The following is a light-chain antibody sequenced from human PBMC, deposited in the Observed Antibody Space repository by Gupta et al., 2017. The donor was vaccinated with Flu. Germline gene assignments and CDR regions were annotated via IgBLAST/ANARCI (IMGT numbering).Light chain of an antibody. Sequence: DIEMTQSPSSLSASVGDRVTITCHANYHITQYLGWFQQKPGKAPKLLIYDASTWERGVPSRFSGSGSGTNFTFSITGLQPEDLATYYCQQEHNFPFTFGQGTKMDIK. J-gene: IGKJ2*01. CDR2: DAS. CDR3: QQEHNFPFT. V-gene: IGKV1-33*01. CDR1: YHITQY.